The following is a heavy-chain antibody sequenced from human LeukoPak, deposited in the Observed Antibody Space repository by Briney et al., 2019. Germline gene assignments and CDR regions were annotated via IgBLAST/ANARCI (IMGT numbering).Heavy chain of an antibody. D-gene: IGHD3-16*02. CDR2: ISYDGSNK. CDR1: GFTFSSYA. CDR3: ARASTSYYDYVWGSYRPENAFDI. V-gene: IGHV3-30-3*01. J-gene: IGHJ3*02. Sequence: GGSLRLSCAASGFTFSSYAMHWVRQAPGKGLEWVAVISYDGSNKYYADSVKGRFTISRDNSKNTLYLQMNSPRAEDTAVYYCARASTSYYDYVWGSYRPENAFDIWGQGTMVTVSS.